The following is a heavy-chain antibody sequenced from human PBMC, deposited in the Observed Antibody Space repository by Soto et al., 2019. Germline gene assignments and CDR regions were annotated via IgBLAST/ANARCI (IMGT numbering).Heavy chain of an antibody. V-gene: IGHV4-30-2*06. J-gene: IGHJ4*02. CDR3: ARGAGYDPFDY. CDR2: ISRLDNP. Sequence: PSETLSLTCTVSGGSMSYGGFSWSWIRQSPGKGLEWIGYISRLDNPYFHPSLKSRVTMSIDRSRNQFYLNLSSMTAADRAVYYCARGAGYDPFDYWGQGVLVTVSS. CDR1: GGSMSYGGFS. D-gene: IGHD5-12*01.